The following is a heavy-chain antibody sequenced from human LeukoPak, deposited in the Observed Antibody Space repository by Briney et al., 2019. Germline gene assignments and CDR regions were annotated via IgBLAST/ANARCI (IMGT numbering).Heavy chain of an antibody. Sequence: GGSLRLSCAASGFTFSSYTMNWVRQAPGKGLEWVSFITSSSSYIYYADSVKGRFTISRDNAKNSLYLQMNSLRVEDTAVYYCARDGDSSGYCDYWGQGTLVTVSS. CDR2: ITSSSSYI. D-gene: IGHD3-22*01. CDR1: GFTFSSYT. J-gene: IGHJ4*02. V-gene: IGHV3-21*01. CDR3: ARDGDSSGYCDY.